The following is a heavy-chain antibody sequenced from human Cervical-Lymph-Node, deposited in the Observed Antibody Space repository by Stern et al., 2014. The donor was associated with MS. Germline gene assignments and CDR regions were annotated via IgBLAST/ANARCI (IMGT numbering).Heavy chain of an antibody. CDR3: ARRLGYNDGFDI. V-gene: IGHV1-69*01. J-gene: IGHJ3*02. CDR1: GYSFRMYA. Sequence: QVQLVQSGAEGKKPGSSVKVSCKASGYSFRMYAMTWVRQAPGKGLEWMGEIIPMSGTPKYAPRFQGRVAFTADEATTTAYMEVSSLRSDDTAVYYCARRLGYNDGFDIWGQGTMVSVS. D-gene: IGHD1-1*01. CDR2: IIPMSGTP.